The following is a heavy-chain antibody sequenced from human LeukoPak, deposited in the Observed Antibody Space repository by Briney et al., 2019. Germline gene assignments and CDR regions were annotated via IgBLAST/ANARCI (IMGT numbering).Heavy chain of an antibody. CDR1: GFTFSSYG. V-gene: IGHV3-33*01. J-gene: IGHJ4*02. Sequence: PGGSLRLSCAASGFTFSSYGMHWVRQAPGKGLEWVAVIWYDGSNKYYADSVKGRFTISRDNSKNTLYLQMNSLRAGDTAVYYCARDLGYDSSGYPDYYFDYWGQGTLVTVSS. CDR2: IWYDGSNK. CDR3: ARDLGYDSSGYPDYYFDY. D-gene: IGHD3-22*01.